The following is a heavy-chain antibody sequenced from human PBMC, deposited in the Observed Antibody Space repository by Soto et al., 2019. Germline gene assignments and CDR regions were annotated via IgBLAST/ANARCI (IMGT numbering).Heavy chain of an antibody. J-gene: IGHJ4*02. D-gene: IGHD4-17*01. CDR3: ASKDYGNDY. Sequence: QLQLQESGPGLVKPSETLSLTCTVSGGSISSSSYYWGWLRQPPWKGLEWIGSVYYSGSTYYNPSLKSRLTISVDTSKTQSSPKWSSVTAADTGVYYCASKDYGNDYWGQGTLVTVSS. CDR1: GGSISSSSYY. V-gene: IGHV4-39*01. CDR2: VYYSGST.